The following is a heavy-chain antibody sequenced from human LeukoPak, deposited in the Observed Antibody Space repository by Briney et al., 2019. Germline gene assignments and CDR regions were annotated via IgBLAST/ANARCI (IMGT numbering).Heavy chain of an antibody. Sequence: ASVKVSCKASGYTFTGYYMHWVRQAPGQGLEWMGWFNPNSGGTNYAQKFQGRVTMTRDTSISTAYMELSRLRSDDTAVYYCGRDQSSGSGSYQDCWGQGTLVTVSS. V-gene: IGHV1-2*02. D-gene: IGHD3-10*01. J-gene: IGHJ4*02. CDR2: FNPNSGGT. CDR3: GRDQSSGSGSYQDC. CDR1: GYTFTGYY.